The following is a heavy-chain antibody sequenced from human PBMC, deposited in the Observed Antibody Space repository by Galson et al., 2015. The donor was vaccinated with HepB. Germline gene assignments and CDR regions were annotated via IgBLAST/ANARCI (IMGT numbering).Heavy chain of an antibody. J-gene: IGHJ3*02. CDR2: MNPNSGTT. CDR1: GYTFTNYD. Sequence: SVKVSCKASGYTFTNYDINWVRQATGQGLEWMGWMNPNSGTTGYAQKFQGRLTMTRSTSISTAYMELSSLRSEDTAVYYCARGRPCSSTSCFPFDAFHIWGQGTVVTVS. D-gene: IGHD2-2*01. V-gene: IGHV1-8*01. CDR3: ARGRPCSSTSCFPFDAFHI.